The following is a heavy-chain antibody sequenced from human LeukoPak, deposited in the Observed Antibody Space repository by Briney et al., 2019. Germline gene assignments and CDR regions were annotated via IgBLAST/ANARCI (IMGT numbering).Heavy chain of an antibody. V-gene: IGHV3-7*01. J-gene: IGHJ4*02. CDR3: ASIRPPGLTAIDY. Sequence: PGGSLRLSCAASGFTFSSYWMSWVRQAPGKGLEWVANIKQDGSEKYYVDPVKGRFTISRDNAKNSLYLQMNSLRAEDTAVYYCASIRPPGLTAIDYWGQGTLVTVSS. CDR1: GFTFSSYW. D-gene: IGHD1-14*01. CDR2: IKQDGSEK.